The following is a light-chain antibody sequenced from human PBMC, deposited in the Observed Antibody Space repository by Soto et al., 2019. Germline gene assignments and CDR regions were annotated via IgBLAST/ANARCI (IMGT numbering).Light chain of an antibody. CDR2: GAS. Sequence: EIVLTQSPGTLSLPPGERATLSCRASQSVGSRYLAWYQQRIGQAPRLLIYGASTRATGIPDRFSGSGCGSGFTLTISRLEPADFAVYYCQQYGSSTWSFGQGTKVEI. CDR1: QSVGSRY. J-gene: IGKJ1*01. V-gene: IGKV3-20*01. CDR3: QQYGSSTWS.